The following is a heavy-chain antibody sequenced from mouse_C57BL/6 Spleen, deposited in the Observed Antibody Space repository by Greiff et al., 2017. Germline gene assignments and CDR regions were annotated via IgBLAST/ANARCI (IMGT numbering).Heavy chain of an antibody. V-gene: IGHV5-9*01. CDR1: GFTFSSYT. CDR3: ALSTHYYAMDY. J-gene: IGHJ4*01. CDR2: ISGGGGNT. Sequence: EVMLVESGGGLVKPGGSLKLSCAASGFTFSSYTMSWVRQTPEKRLEWVATISGGGGNTYYPDSVKGRFTISRANAKNTLYLQMSSLRSEDTALYYCALSTHYYAMDYWGQGTSGTVSS. D-gene: IGHD1-1*01.